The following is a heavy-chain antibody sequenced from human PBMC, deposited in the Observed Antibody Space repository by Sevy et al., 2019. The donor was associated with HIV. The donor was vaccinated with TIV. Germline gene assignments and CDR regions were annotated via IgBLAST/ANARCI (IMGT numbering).Heavy chain of an antibody. CDR3: AKKLDGYNSRAFDC. CDR1: GFTFSSYA. J-gene: IGHJ4*02. CDR2: ISGSGGST. V-gene: IGHV3-23*01. Sequence: GGSLRLSCAASGFTFSSYAMSWVRQAPGKGLEWVSAISGSGGSTYYADSVKGRFTIYRDNSTNTLNLQMNSLRAEDTAVYYCAKKLDGYNSRAFDCWGQGTLVTVSS. D-gene: IGHD5-12*01.